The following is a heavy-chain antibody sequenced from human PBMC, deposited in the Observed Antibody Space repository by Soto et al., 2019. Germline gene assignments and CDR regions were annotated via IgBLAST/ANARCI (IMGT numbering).Heavy chain of an antibody. D-gene: IGHD4-17*01. CDR2: IYYSGST. CDR3: SRDVDCGEEDV. J-gene: IGHJ6*02. V-gene: IGHV4-59*01. CDR1: GGSISSYY. Sequence: SETLSLTCTVSGGSISSYYWSWIRQPPGKGLEWIGYIYYSGSTNYNPSLKSRVTISIDTSKNQFSLKLTSATAADTAVYYCSRDVDCGEEDVWGQGTTVTVSS.